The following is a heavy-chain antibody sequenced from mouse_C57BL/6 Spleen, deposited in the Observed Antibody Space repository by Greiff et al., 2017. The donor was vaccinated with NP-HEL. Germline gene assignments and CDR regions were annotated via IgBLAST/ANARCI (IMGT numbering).Heavy chain of an antibody. V-gene: IGHV5-17*01. CDR2: ISSGSSTI. D-gene: IGHD1-1*01. CDR3: ARGGGSSEGYFDV. Sequence: EVKLMESGGGLVKPGGSLKLSCAASGFTFSDYGMHWVRQAPEKGLEWVAYISSGSSTIYYADTVKGRFTISRDNAKNTLFLQMTSLRSEDTAMYYCARGGGSSEGYFDVWGTGTTVTVSS. J-gene: IGHJ1*03. CDR1: GFTFSDYG.